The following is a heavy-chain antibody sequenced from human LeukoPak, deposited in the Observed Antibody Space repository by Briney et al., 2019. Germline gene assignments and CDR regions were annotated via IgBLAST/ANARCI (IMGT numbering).Heavy chain of an antibody. Sequence: GGSLRLSCAASGFTFSSYAMHWVRQAPGKGLEWVSGISGSGDSTYYADSVKGRFTISRDNSKNTLYLQMNSLRAEDTAVYYCATSRGVYTYGPLDYWGQGALVTVSS. CDR1: GFTFSSYA. J-gene: IGHJ4*02. CDR3: ATSRGVYTYGPLDY. D-gene: IGHD5-18*01. V-gene: IGHV3-23*01. CDR2: ISGSGDST.